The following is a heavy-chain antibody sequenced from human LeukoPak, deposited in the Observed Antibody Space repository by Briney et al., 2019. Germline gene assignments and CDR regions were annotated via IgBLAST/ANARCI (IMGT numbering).Heavy chain of an antibody. CDR3: ARERRYSYGYQFDY. D-gene: IGHD5-18*01. Sequence: SETRSLTCTVSGGSISSYYWSWIRQPPGKGLEWIGYIYYSGSTNYNPSLKSRVTISVDTSKNQFSLKLSSVTAADTAVYYCARERRYSYGYQFDYWGQGTLVTVSS. V-gene: IGHV4-59*01. CDR2: IYYSGST. CDR1: GGSISSYY. J-gene: IGHJ4*02.